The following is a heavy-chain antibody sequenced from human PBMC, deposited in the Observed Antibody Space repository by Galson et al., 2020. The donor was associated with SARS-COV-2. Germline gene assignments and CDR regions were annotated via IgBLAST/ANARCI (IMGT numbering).Heavy chain of an antibody. CDR2: ISGSGGST. D-gene: IGHD6-19*01. J-gene: IGHJ4*02. CDR3: GAGSGWYENFDY. Sequence: GGSLRLSCAASGFSFSSYAMSWVRQAPGKGLEWVSAISGSGGSTYYADSVKGRFTISRDNSKNTLYLQMNSLRAEDTAVYYCGAGSGWYENFDYWGQGTLVTVSS. V-gene: IGHV3-23*01. CDR1: GFSFSSYA.